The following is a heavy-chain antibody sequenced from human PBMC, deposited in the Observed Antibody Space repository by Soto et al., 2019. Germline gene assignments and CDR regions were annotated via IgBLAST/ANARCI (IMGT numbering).Heavy chain of an antibody. CDR1: GYTFTSYG. J-gene: IGHJ4*02. CDR3: SRGRYVGY. D-gene: IGHD1-1*01. V-gene: IGHV1-18*01. Sequence: QVHLVQSGAEVKKPGASVKVSCKGSGYTFTSYGITWVRQAPGQGLEWMGWISAHNGNTDYAQKLQGRVTVTRDTSTSTAYMELRSLISDYTAVYYCSRGRYVGYSGQGALVTVSS. CDR2: ISAHNGNT.